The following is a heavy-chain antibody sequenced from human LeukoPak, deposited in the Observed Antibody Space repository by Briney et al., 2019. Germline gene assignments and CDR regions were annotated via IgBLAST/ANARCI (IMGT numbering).Heavy chain of an antibody. J-gene: IGHJ6*02. V-gene: IGHV3-66*01. CDR1: GFTVSSNY. Sequence: GGSLRLSCAASGFTVSSNYMSWVRQAPGKGLEWVSVIYSGGSTYYADSVKGRFTISRDDSKNTLYLQMNSLRAEDTAVYYCAREGTTMVRGALGGMDVWGQGTTVTVSS. CDR3: AREGTTMVRGALGGMDV. D-gene: IGHD3-10*01. CDR2: IYSGGST.